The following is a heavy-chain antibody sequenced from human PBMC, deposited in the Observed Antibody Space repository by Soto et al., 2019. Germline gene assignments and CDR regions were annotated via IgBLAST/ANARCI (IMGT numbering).Heavy chain of an antibody. D-gene: IGHD6-13*01. Sequence: GGSLRLSCAASGFTFSSYGMHWVRQAPGKGLEWMAVISYDGSNKYYADSVKGRFTISRDNSKNTLYLQMNSLRAEDTAVYYCAKDLKDSSSWYGGHYYYGMDVWGKGTTVTVSS. CDR2: ISYDGSNK. V-gene: IGHV3-30*18. CDR1: GFTFSSYG. J-gene: IGHJ6*04. CDR3: AKDLKDSSSWYGGHYYYGMDV.